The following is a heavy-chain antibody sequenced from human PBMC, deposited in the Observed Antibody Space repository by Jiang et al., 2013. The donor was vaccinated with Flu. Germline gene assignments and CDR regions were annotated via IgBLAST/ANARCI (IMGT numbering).Heavy chain of an antibody. Sequence: GAEVKKPGESLRISCKGSGYSLTSYWIGWVRQMPGKGLEWMGIIYPGDSHTRYSPSFQGQVTISADKSISTAYLQWSSLKASDTAMYYCARSRRYFDWRTHPSYYGMDVWGKGTTVTVSS. D-gene: IGHD3-9*01. CDR3: ARSRRYFDWRTHPSYYGMDV. J-gene: IGHJ6*04. CDR1: GYSLTSYW. CDR2: IYPGDSHT. V-gene: IGHV5-51*01.